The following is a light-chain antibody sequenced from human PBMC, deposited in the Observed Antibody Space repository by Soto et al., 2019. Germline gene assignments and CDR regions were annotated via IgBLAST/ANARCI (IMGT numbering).Light chain of an antibody. CDR2: WAS. V-gene: IGKV4-1*01. Sequence: DIVMTQSPDSLAVSLGERATINYKASQSVFYRSDKKDYLAWYQQKPGQPPKLLVSWASTRESGVPDRFSGSGSGTDFTLTISSLQAEDVAVYFCQQYYRTPLSFGPGTKVDIK. J-gene: IGKJ3*01. CDR3: QQYYRTPLS. CDR1: QSVFYRSDKKDY.